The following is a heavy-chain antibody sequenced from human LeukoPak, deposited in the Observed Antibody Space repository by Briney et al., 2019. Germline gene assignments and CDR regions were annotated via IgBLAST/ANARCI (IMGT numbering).Heavy chain of an antibody. Sequence: SETLSLTCTVSGGSISSSSSYWGWIRQPPGKGLEWIGYIYYSGSTNYNPSLKSRVTISVDTSKNQFSLKLSSVTAADTAVYYCARVTYYYGSGSYFLDGGYNWFDPWGQGTLVTVSS. D-gene: IGHD3-10*01. V-gene: IGHV4-61*05. CDR1: GGSISSSSSY. J-gene: IGHJ5*02. CDR2: IYYSGST. CDR3: ARVTYYYGSGSYFLDGGYNWFDP.